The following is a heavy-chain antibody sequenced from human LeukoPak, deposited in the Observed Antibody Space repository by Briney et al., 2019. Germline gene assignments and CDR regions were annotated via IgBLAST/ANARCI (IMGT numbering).Heavy chain of an antibody. Sequence: GGSLRLSCAVSGFTFSTYSMSWVRQAPGKGLEWVAIINKDGSETHYVDSVKGRFTISRDNAQNSLYLQMNSLRAADTAVYYCARDKMRPGTTETTGGVEDYWAQGTLVTVSS. V-gene: IGHV3-7*01. CDR2: INKDGSET. D-gene: IGHD1-1*01. CDR1: GFTFSTYS. CDR3: ARDKMRPGTTETTGGVEDY. J-gene: IGHJ4*02.